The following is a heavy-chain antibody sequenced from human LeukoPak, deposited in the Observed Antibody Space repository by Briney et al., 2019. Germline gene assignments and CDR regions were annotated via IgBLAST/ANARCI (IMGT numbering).Heavy chain of an antibody. CDR1: GYTFTSYG. CDR2: ISAYNGNT. Sequence: ASVKVSCKASGYTFTSYGISWVRQAPGQGLEWMGWISAYNGNTNYAQKLQGRVTMTTDTSTSTAYMELWSLRSDDTAVYYCASLHDSSGSPDAFDIWGQGTMVTVSS. V-gene: IGHV1-18*01. J-gene: IGHJ3*02. D-gene: IGHD3-22*01. CDR3: ASLHDSSGSPDAFDI.